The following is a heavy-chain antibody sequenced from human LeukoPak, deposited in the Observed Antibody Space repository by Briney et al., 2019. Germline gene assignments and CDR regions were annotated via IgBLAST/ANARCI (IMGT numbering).Heavy chain of an antibody. J-gene: IGHJ6*03. CDR3: ARSPPSHSSGWVYYYYYMDV. CDR2: INHSGST. Sequence: SETLSLTCAVYGGSFSGYYWSWIRQPPGKGLEWIGEINHSGSTNYNPSLKSRVTISVDTSKNQFSLKLSSVTAADTAVYYCARSPPSHSSGWVYYYYYMDVWGKGTTVTVSS. CDR1: GGSFSGYY. V-gene: IGHV4-34*01. D-gene: IGHD6-19*01.